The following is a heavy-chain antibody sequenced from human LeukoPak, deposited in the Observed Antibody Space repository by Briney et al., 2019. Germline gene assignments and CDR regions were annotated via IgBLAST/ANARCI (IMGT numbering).Heavy chain of an antibody. D-gene: IGHD1-26*01. J-gene: IGHJ4*02. CDR2: IYSGGST. V-gene: IGHV3-53*01. CDR1: GFTVSSNY. CDR3: ARVLGVGATTAFDC. Sequence: PGGSLRLSCAASGFTVSSNYMSWVRQAPGKGLEWVSVIYSGGSTYYADSVKGRFTISRDNAKNSLYLQMNSLRAEDTAVYYCARVLGVGATTAFDCWGQGTLVTVSS.